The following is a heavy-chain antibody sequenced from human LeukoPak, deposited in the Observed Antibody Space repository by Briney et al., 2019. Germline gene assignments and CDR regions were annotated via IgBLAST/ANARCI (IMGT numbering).Heavy chain of an antibody. J-gene: IGHJ4*02. Sequence: GGSLRLSCAASGFTFSSYTMNWVRQAPGKGLEWVSSITSGSSYIYYADSLKGRFTISRDNANNSLCLQMNSLRAEDSAVYYCARGDKSSGWYFFDYWGQGALVTVSS. CDR1: GFTFSSYT. D-gene: IGHD6-19*01. CDR2: ITSGSSYI. CDR3: ARGDKSSGWYFFDY. V-gene: IGHV3-21*01.